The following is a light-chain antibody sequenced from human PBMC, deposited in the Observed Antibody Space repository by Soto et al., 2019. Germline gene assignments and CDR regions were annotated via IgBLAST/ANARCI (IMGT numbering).Light chain of an antibody. CDR2: STS. CDR1: SSNIGSNP. J-gene: IGLJ1*01. V-gene: IGLV1-44*01. Sequence: QSVLTQPPSASGTPGQIVAISCSGSSSNIGSNPVTWYQQLPGTAPKLLIYSTSQRSSGVPGRFSGSKSGASASLSINGLQSEDEADYYCAAWDDRLDVYVFGTGTKVTVL. CDR3: AAWDDRLDVYV.